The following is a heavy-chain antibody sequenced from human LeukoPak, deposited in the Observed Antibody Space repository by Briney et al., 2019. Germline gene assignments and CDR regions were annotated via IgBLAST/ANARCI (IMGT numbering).Heavy chain of an antibody. CDR1: GYSFTSYW. Sequence: GESLKISCKGSGYSFTSYWIGWVRQMPVKGLEWMGIIYPGDSDTRYSPSFQGQVTISADKSISTAYLQWSSLKASDTAMYYCARPEQWLESAFDIWGQGTMVTVSS. V-gene: IGHV5-51*01. CDR2: IYPGDSDT. CDR3: ARPEQWLESAFDI. J-gene: IGHJ3*02. D-gene: IGHD6-19*01.